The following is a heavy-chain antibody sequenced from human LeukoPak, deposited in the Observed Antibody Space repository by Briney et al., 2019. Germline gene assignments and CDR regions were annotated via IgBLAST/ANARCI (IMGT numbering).Heavy chain of an antibody. Sequence: ASVKVSCKASGYTFTSYYMHWVRQAPGQGLEWMGWISAYNGNTNYAQKLQGRVTMTTDTSTSTAYMELRSLRSDDTAVYYCARWKSRGVLDYWGQGTLVTVSS. J-gene: IGHJ4*02. CDR3: ARWKSRGVLDY. CDR2: ISAYNGNT. CDR1: GYTFTSYY. V-gene: IGHV1-18*04. D-gene: IGHD1-1*01.